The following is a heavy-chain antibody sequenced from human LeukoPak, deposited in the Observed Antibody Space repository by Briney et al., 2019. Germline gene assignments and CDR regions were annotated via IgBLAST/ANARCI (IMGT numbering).Heavy chain of an antibody. D-gene: IGHD3-10*01. CDR2: AYYRSKWYN. Sequence: SQTLSLTCAISGDSFYSNSAAWNWIRQSPSRGLEWLGRAYYRSKWYNDYAVSVKSRISINPDTSKNQFSLQLNSVTPEDTAVYYCARDPIVEVRGVMRGDAFDIWGQGTLVTVSS. CDR3: ARDPIVEVRGVMRGDAFDI. V-gene: IGHV6-1*01. CDR1: GDSFYSNSAA. J-gene: IGHJ4*02.